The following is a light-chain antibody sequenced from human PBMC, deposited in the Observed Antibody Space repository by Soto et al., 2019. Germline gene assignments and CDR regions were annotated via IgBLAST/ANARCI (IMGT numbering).Light chain of an antibody. CDR1: QSVSSN. Sequence: EIVMTQSPVTLSVSPGERATLSCRASQSVSSNLAWYQQKPGQAPRLLIYATSTRATGIPARFSGSGSGTEFPLPLISLQSEDFAVYYCQQYNKWPQFTFGPGTKVDIK. J-gene: IGKJ3*01. CDR3: QQYNKWPQFT. V-gene: IGKV3-15*01. CDR2: ATS.